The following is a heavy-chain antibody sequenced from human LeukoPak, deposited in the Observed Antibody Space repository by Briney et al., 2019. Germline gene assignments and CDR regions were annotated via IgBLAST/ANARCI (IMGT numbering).Heavy chain of an antibody. J-gene: IGHJ3*02. V-gene: IGHV3-48*03. D-gene: IGHD3-16*01. CDR3: ARDEDEELIDYAFDI. Sequence: GGSLRLSCAASGLTLSIYEMNSVRQAPGKGLEWVSYISSSGSTIYYADSVKGRFTISRDNAKNSLYLQMNSLRAEDTAVYYCARDEDEELIDYAFDIWGQGTMVTVSS. CDR1: GLTLSIYE. CDR2: ISSSGSTI.